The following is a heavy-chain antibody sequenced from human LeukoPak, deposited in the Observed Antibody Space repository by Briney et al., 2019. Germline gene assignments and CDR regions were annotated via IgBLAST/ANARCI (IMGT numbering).Heavy chain of an antibody. CDR1: GGSFSGYY. CDR3: ARGSTLIRGFDY. Sequence: SETLSLTCAVYGGSFSGYYWSWIRQPPGKGLEWIGEINHSGSTNYNPSLKSRVTISVDTSKNQFSLKLSSVTAADTAVYYCARGSTLIRGFDYWGQGTLVTVSS. J-gene: IGHJ4*02. CDR2: INHSGST. V-gene: IGHV4-34*01. D-gene: IGHD3-10*01.